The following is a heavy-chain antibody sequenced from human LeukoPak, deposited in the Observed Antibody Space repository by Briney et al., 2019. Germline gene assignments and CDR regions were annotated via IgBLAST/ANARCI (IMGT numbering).Heavy chain of an antibody. D-gene: IGHD3-22*01. CDR1: GFTFSSYS. Sequence: GGSLRLTCAASGFTFSSYSMNWVRQAPGKGLEWVSSISSSSSYIYYADSVKGRFTISRDNAKNSLYLQMNSLRAEDTAVYYCARPSLTYSSGCYDAFDIWDQGTMVTVSS. CDR2: ISSSSSYI. V-gene: IGHV3-21*01. CDR3: ARPSLTYSSGCYDAFDI. J-gene: IGHJ3*02.